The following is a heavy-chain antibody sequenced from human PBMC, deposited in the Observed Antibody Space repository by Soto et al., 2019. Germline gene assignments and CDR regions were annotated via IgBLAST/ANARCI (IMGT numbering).Heavy chain of an antibody. V-gene: IGHV1-69*01. D-gene: IGHD1-7*01. CDR1: GGTFSSYA. Sequence: QVQLVQSGAEVKKPGSSVKVSCKASGGTFSSYAINWVRQAPGQGLEWMGGIIPFFGTSNRAQKFQGRVTITADDSSTTAYMELSSLRAEDTAVYYCARDRNRDWIYVGYHFDNWGQGTQVTVSS. CDR2: IIPFFGTS. CDR3: ARDRNRDWIYVGYHFDN. J-gene: IGHJ4*02.